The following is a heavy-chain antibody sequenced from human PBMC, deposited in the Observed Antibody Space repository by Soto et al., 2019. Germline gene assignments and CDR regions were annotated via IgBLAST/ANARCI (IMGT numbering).Heavy chain of an antibody. J-gene: IGHJ3*02. CDR2: IKSKTDGGTT. CDR3: TTSDIVVVVAATNSMRTNAFDI. Sequence: GGSLRLSCAASGFTFSNAWMSWVRQAPGKGLEWVGRIKSKTDGGTTNYAAPVKGRFTISRDDSKNTLYLQMNSLKTEDTALYYCTTSDIVVVVAATNSMRTNAFDIWGQGTMVTVSS. V-gene: IGHV3-15*01. D-gene: IGHD2-15*01. CDR1: GFTFSNAW.